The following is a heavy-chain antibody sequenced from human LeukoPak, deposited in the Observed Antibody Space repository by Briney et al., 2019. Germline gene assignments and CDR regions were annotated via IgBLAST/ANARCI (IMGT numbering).Heavy chain of an antibody. Sequence: ASVTVSCKASGYTFTGYYMHWVRQAPGQGLEWMGWINPNSGGTNYSQKFQGWVTMTRDTSISTAYMELSRLRSDDTAVYYCARDGKGDGNAFDIWGQGTMVTVSS. CDR1: GYTFTGYY. D-gene: IGHD2-21*02. CDR2: INPNSGGT. J-gene: IGHJ3*02. CDR3: ARDGKGDGNAFDI. V-gene: IGHV1-2*04.